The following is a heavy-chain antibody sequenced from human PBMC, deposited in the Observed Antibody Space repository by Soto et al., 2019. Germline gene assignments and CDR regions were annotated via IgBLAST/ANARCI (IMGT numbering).Heavy chain of an antibody. CDR3: AKSEGYSFDI. CDR2: IRQDGGEE. Sequence: EVQLVESGGGLVQPGGSLRLSCAASGLSFSSHWMSWVRQAPGRGLEWVANIRQDGGEEQYSDSVKGRFTLSRDNAKNSLYLQMNGLRVDDTAAYYCAKSEGYSFDIRGQGTMVTVSS. V-gene: IGHV3-7*01. D-gene: IGHD1-1*01. CDR1: GLSFSSHW. J-gene: IGHJ3*02.